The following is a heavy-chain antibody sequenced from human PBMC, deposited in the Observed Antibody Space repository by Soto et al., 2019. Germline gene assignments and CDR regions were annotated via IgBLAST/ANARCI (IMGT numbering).Heavy chain of an antibody. CDR2: ISATGGGT. CDR1: GFKFSNYA. CDR3: AKDRRAGGNSAFYFDF. Sequence: GGSLRLSCAASGFKFSNYAMSWVRQAPGRGLEWVSLISATGGGTYYADSVKGRFTISRDNSHNTLYLQVHSLTAEDTAVYYCAKDRRAGGNSAFYFDFWGQGAQVTVSS. V-gene: IGHV3-23*01. D-gene: IGHD3-16*01. J-gene: IGHJ4*02.